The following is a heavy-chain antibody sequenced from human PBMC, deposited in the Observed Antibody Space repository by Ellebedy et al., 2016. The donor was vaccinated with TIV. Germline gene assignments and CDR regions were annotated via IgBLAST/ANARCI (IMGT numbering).Heavy chain of an antibody. J-gene: IGHJ6*02. CDR1: GFTFISSA. Sequence: PGGSLRLSCAASGFTFISSAMTWVRQAPGKGLEWVSRISGRGGDTSYAASVTGRFTISRDNTKNTLYLQMNSLRAEDTALYFCARGPETVRGYYGLDVWGQGTTVTVSS. D-gene: IGHD1-14*01. CDR2: ISGRGGDT. V-gene: IGHV3-23*01. CDR3: ARGPETVRGYYGLDV.